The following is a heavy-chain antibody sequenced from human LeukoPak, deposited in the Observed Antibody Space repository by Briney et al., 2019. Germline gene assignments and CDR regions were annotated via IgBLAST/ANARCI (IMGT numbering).Heavy chain of an antibody. CDR1: GGSISSYF. V-gene: IGHV4-59*01. CDR2: IYYSGST. CDR3: ARIPLITMVRGYYFDY. Sequence: SETLSLTCTVSGGSISSYFWSWVRQPPDKGLEWIGYIYYSGSTKYNPSLKSRVTISVDTSKNQFSLKLSSETAADTAVYYCARIPLITMVRGYYFDYWGQGNLVTVSS. D-gene: IGHD3-10*01. J-gene: IGHJ4*02.